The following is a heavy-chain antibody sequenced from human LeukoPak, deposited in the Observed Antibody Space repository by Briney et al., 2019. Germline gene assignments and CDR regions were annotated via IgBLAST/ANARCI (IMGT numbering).Heavy chain of an antibody. J-gene: IGHJ4*02. Sequence: GGSLRLSCAASGFTFSSYAMSWVRQAPGKGLEWVANIKQDGSEKYYVDSVKGRFTISRDNAKNSLYLQMNSLRAEDTAVYYCARDWGYSYGSDYWGQGTLVTVSS. D-gene: IGHD5-18*01. V-gene: IGHV3-7*03. CDR1: GFTFSSYA. CDR2: IKQDGSEK. CDR3: ARDWGYSYGSDY.